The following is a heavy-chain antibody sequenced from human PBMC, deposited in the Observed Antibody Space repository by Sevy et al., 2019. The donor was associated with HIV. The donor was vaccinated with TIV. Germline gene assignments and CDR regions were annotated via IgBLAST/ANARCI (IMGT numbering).Heavy chain of an antibody. CDR2: ISSGSSYI. CDR1: GFTFSYYT. V-gene: IGHV3-21*06. D-gene: IGHD3-10*01. CDR3: ARDRDYYGSGTFDA. J-gene: IGHJ6*02. Sequence: LGGSLRLSCAASGFTFSYYTMNWVRQAPGKGLEWVSYISSGSSYISYTDSVKGRFTISRDNAKNSLYLQMNSLRPEDTAMYFCARDRDYYGSGTFDAWGQGTTVTVSS.